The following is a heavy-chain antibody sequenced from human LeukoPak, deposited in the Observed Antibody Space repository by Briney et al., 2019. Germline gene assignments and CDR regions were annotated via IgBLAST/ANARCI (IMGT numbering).Heavy chain of an antibody. Sequence: GGSLRLSCVASEFTFSSHGMHWVRQAPGKGLGWVAVISYDTRSDCHVGSVKGRFAISRDNSKNILYLQMNNLRPEDTAMYYCARDRTSWSDALDVWGRGTLVTVSS. CDR1: EFTFSSHG. CDR3: ARDRTSWSDALDV. CDR2: ISYDTRSD. D-gene: IGHD1-14*01. J-gene: IGHJ3*01. V-gene: IGHV3-30*03.